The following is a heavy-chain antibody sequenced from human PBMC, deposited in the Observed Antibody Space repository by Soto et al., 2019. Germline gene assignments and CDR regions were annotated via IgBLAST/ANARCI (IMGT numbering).Heavy chain of an antibody. D-gene: IGHD3-22*01. Sequence: GGSLRLSCAASGFTFSSYGMHWVRQAPGKGLEWVAVISYDGSNKYYADSVKGRFTISRDNSKNTLYLQMDSLRAEDTAVYYCANDFSHYYDSSGYYYGAGFDYWGQGTLVTVSS. CDR2: ISYDGSNK. V-gene: IGHV3-30*18. CDR1: GFTFSSYG. CDR3: ANDFSHYYDSSGYYYGAGFDY. J-gene: IGHJ4*02.